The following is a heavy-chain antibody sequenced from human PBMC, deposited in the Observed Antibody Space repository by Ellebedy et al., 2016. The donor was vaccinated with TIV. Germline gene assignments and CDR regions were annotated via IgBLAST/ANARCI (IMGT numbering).Heavy chain of an antibody. V-gene: IGHV1-46*01. D-gene: IGHD5-12*01. CDR3: ARRSSAYALDY. CDR2: TDPSGGST. J-gene: IGHJ4*02. CDR1: GYTFSSNY. Sequence: AASVKVSYKASGYTFSSNYMHWVRQAPGQGLEWMGITDPSGGSTNYAQKFQGRVTMTRDTSTSTVYMELSSLRSEDTAVYYCARRSSAYALDYWGQGTLVTVSS.